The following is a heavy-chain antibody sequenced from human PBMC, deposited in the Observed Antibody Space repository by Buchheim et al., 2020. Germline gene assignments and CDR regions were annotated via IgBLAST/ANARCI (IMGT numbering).Heavy chain of an antibody. J-gene: IGHJ4*02. V-gene: IGHV3-66*01. D-gene: IGHD6-19*01. CDR1: GFTVSSNY. CDR2: IYSGGST. Sequence: EVQLVESGGGLVQPGGSLRLSCAASGFTVSSNYMSWVRQAPGKGLEWVSVIYSGGSTYYADSVKGRFTISRDNSKNTLYLQMNSLRAEDTAVYYCAREVTPIAVAGTPSFDYWGQGTL. CDR3: AREVTPIAVAGTPSFDY.